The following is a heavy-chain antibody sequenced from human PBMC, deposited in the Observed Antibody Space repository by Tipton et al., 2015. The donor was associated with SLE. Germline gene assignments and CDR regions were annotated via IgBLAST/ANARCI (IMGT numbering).Heavy chain of an antibody. J-gene: IGHJ4*02. V-gene: IGHV3-15*01. Sequence: SLRLSCAASGFTFSSYAMSWVRQAPGKGLEWVGRIKSKTDGGTTDYVAPVKGRFTVSRDDSENTLYLQMKSLKTEDTAVYYCTTGEHSNSWNSPFDYWGQGTLVTVSS. CDR1: GFTFSSYA. CDR3: TTGEHSNSWNSPFDY. CDR2: IKSKTDGGTT. D-gene: IGHD2-2*01.